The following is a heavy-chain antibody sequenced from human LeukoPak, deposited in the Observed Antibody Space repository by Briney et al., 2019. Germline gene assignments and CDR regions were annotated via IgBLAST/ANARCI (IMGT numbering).Heavy chain of an antibody. D-gene: IGHD3-22*01. Sequence: SETLSLTCTVSGGSISSSYYWGWIRQPPGKGLEWIGSIYYSGSTYYNPSLKSRVTISVDTSKNQFSLKLSSVTAADTAVYYCARQRGGGTYYYDSSGPFDPWGQGTLVTVSS. V-gene: IGHV4-39*01. CDR2: IYYSGST. CDR1: GGSISSSYY. CDR3: ARQRGGGTYYYDSSGPFDP. J-gene: IGHJ5*02.